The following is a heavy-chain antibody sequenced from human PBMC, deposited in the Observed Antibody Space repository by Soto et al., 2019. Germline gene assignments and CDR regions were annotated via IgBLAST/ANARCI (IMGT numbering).Heavy chain of an antibody. CDR1: GFTFSSYA. J-gene: IGHJ4*02. CDR3: ERRGSGSYYDY. Sequence: EVPLLESGGGLVQPGGSLRLSCAASGFTFSSYAVRWVRQAPVKGLEWVSAISGSGDSTYYADSVKGRFTISRANSKNKLHLHMNSLRDEETVVHYCERRGSGSYYDYWGQGTLGTVSS. CDR2: ISGSGDST. V-gene: IGHV3-23*01. D-gene: IGHD1-26*01.